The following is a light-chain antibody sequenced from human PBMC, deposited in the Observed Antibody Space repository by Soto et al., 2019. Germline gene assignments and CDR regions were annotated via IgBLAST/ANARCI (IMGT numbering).Light chain of an antibody. V-gene: IGKV1-5*01. CDR1: QSISSW. CDR3: QQYNSYSPVT. J-gene: IGKJ2*01. CDR2: DAS. Sequence: DIQMTQSPSTLSASVGDRVTITCRASQSISSWLAWYQQKAGKAPKLLIYDASSLESGVPSRFSGSGSGTEFTLTISSLQPDDFATYCCQQYNSYSPVTFGQGTKLEIK.